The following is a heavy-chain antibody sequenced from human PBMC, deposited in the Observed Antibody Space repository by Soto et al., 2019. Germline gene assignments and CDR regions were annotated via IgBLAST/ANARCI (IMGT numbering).Heavy chain of an antibody. Sequence: QITLKESGPTLVKPTQTLTLTCTVSGFSLTTHEVGVGWIRQPPGKALEWLAFISWNDERRYSPSLKRRLTINKDTSKNQVVLTLANVDPADTGTYFCAHRPPTYSTAWLAFDFWGQGTTVAVSS. V-gene: IGHV2-5*01. J-gene: IGHJ3*01. CDR3: AHRPPTYSTAWLAFDF. CDR1: GFSLTTHEVG. D-gene: IGHD5-18*01. CDR2: ISWNDER.